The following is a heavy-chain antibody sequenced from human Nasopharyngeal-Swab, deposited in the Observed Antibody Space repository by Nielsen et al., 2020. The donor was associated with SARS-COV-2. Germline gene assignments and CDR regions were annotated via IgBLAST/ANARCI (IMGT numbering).Heavy chain of an antibody. J-gene: IGHJ5*02. CDR2: INTNTGNP. Sequence: ASVKVSCNASGYSFNNHAINWVRQAPGQGLEWMGWINTNTGNPTYAQGFAGRFVFSLDTSVSKAYLQISSLKTEDTAVYYCAREDDYADYYWFDPWGQGTLVTVSS. CDR1: GYSFNNHA. D-gene: IGHD4-17*01. CDR3: AREDDYADYYWFDP. V-gene: IGHV7-4-1*02.